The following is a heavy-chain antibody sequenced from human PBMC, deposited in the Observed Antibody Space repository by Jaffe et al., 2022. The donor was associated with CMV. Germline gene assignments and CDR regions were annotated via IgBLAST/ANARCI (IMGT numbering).Heavy chain of an antibody. D-gene: IGHD3-10*01. CDR2: ISGHTGDT. CDR1: GYTFTSYG. V-gene: IGHV1-18*04. J-gene: IGHJ5*02. CDR3: ARDSPANYMFRGRGGWLDP. Sequence: QVQLVQSGAEVKKPGASVKVSCKASGYTFTSYGINWVRQAPGQGLEWMGWISGHTGDTYYPQKFQGRVTMTTETSTSTAYMELRSLRSDDTAVYYCARDSPANYMFRGRGGWLDPWGQGTLVTVSS.